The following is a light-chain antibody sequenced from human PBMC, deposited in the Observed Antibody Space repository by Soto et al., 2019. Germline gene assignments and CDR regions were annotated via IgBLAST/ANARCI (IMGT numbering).Light chain of an antibody. Sequence: EIVLTQSPATLSVSPGERVALSCRASQGIGSTLAWYRQQPGQAPGLLSYESNIRATCVPARFSGSGSGTEFTLTSSSLQPEDSATYYCQQLNSFPLTFGGGTKVDIK. CDR1: QGIGST. V-gene: IGKV3-15*01. CDR2: ESN. J-gene: IGKJ4*01. CDR3: QQLNSFPLT.